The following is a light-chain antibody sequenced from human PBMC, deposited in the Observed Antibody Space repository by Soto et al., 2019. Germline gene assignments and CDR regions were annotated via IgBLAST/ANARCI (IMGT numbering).Light chain of an antibody. CDR1: SSDVGSYNL. J-gene: IGLJ3*02. CDR2: EVS. V-gene: IGLV2-23*02. CDR3: CSYAGSSTHSV. Sequence: QSALTQPDSVSGSPGQSITISCTGTSSDVGSYNLVSWYQQHPGKAPKLMIYEVSKRPSGVSNRFSGSKSGNTASLTISGLQAEDEADYYCCSYAGSSTHSVFGGGTKLTVL.